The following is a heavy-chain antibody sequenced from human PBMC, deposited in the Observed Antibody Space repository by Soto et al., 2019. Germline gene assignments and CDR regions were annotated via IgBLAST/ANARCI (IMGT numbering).Heavy chain of an antibody. J-gene: IGHJ1*01. CDR2: IYYSGST. CDR1: GGSISSGDFY. Sequence: KPSETLSLTCTVSGGSISSGDFYWSWIRQPPGKGLEWIGYIYYSGSTYYNPSLKSRVTISVDTSKNQFSLKLSSVTAADTAVYYCASFSYGGKSPAEYFQQWGQGTLVTVSS. V-gene: IGHV4-30-4*01. CDR3: ASFSYGGKSPAEYFQQ. D-gene: IGHD2-15*01.